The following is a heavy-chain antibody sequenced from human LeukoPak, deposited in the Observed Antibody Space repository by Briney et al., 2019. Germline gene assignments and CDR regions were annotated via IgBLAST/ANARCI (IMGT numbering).Heavy chain of an antibody. D-gene: IGHD4-23*01. CDR2: INPNSGGT. CDR1: GYTFTGYY. Sequence: GAPVKVSCKASGYTFTGYYMHWVRQAPGQGLEWMGWINPNSGGTNYAQKFQGRVTMTRDTSISTAYMELSRLRSDDTAVYYCARDRVRGMTTVVNDYWGQGTLVTVSS. CDR3: ARDRVRGMTTVVNDY. V-gene: IGHV1-2*02. J-gene: IGHJ4*02.